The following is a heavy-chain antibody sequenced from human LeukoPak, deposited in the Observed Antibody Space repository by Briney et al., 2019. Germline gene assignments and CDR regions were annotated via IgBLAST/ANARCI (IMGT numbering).Heavy chain of an antibody. V-gene: IGHV3-21*01. CDR3: ARNAGYSNGPIQRVSRQAPDY. D-gene: IGHD5-18*01. Sequence: GGSLRLSCAASGFTFSTYYMSWVRQAPGKGLEWVSSISSSSSYIYYADSVKGRFTISRDNAKNSLYLQMNSLRAEDTAVYYCARNAGYSNGPIQRVSRQAPDYWGQGTLATVSS. CDR2: ISSSSSYI. CDR1: GFTFSTYY. J-gene: IGHJ4*02.